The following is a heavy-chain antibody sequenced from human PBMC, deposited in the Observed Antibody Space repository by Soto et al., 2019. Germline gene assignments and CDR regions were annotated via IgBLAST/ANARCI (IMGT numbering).Heavy chain of an antibody. V-gene: IGHV3-30*18. J-gene: IGHJ5*02. CDR1: GFTVANTG. D-gene: IGHD6-19*01. CDR2: ISHDGTAK. Sequence: QVQLVESGGGVVQPGGSLRLACVASGFTVANTGMHWVRQAPGKGLEWLAMISHDGTAKAYGDSVQGRLTISRDITKNTMYLQMARQGPADRAMYYCGKVWGSRGWFNRFAPWGQGALVTVSS. CDR3: GKVWGSRGWFNRFAP.